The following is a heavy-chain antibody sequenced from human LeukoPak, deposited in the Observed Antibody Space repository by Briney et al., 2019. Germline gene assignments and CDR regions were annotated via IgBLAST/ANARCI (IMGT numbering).Heavy chain of an antibody. CDR1: GGSFSGYY. CDR2: INHSGST. Sequence: PSETLSLTCAVYGGSFSGYYWSWIRQPPGKGLEWIGEINHSGSTNYNPSLKSRVTISVDTSKNQFSLKLSSVTAADTAVYYCARTDMSHFDYWGQGTLVTVSS. D-gene: IGHD3-9*01. J-gene: IGHJ4*02. CDR3: ARTDMSHFDY. V-gene: IGHV4-34*01.